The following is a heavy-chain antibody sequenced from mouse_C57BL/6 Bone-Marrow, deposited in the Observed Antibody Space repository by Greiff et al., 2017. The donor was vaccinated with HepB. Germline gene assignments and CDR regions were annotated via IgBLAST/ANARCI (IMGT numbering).Heavy chain of an antibody. CDR1: GFSLTSYG. CDR2: IWSGGST. V-gene: IGHV2-2*01. Sequence: VKLVESGPGLVQPSQSLSITCTVSGFSLTSYGVHWVRQSPGKGLEWLGVIWSGGSTDYNAAFIYRLSISKDNSKSQVFLKMNSLQADDTAIYYCARSGGYYGFAYWGQGTRVTVSA. CDR3: ARSGGYYGFAY. J-gene: IGHJ3*01. D-gene: IGHD2-3*01.